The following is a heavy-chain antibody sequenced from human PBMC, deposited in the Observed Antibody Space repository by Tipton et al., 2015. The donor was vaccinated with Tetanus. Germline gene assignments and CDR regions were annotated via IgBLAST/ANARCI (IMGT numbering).Heavy chain of an antibody. CDR2: ISGYSGQT. Sequence: QLVQSGAEVKKPGASVKVSCKASGYTFTDYYMHWVRQAPGQGLEWMGWISGYSGQTKYSQIVQDRVTITTDTSTNTAYLELRSLRSDDTALYFCARDADMWATRKAFDVWGQGTMVTVSS. D-gene: IGHD1-14*01. J-gene: IGHJ3*01. V-gene: IGHV1-2*02. CDR1: GYTFTDYY. CDR3: ARDADMWATRKAFDV.